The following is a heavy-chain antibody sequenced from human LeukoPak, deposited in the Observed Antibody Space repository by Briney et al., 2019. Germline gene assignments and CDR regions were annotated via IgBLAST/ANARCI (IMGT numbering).Heavy chain of an antibody. D-gene: IGHD6-13*01. Sequence: GASVKVSCKASGGTFSSYAISWVRQAPGQGLEWMGGIIPIFGTANYAQKFQGRVTITADKSTSTAYMELSSLRSEDTAVYYCAREKYSSTGIDYWGQGTLVTVSS. CDR2: IIPIFGTA. J-gene: IGHJ4*02. CDR1: GGTFSSYA. V-gene: IGHV1-69*06. CDR3: AREKYSSTGIDY.